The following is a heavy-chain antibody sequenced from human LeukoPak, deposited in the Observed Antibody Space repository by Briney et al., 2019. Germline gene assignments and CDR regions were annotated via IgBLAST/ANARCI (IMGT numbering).Heavy chain of an antibody. CDR2: ISYDGSNK. Sequence: GSLRLSCAASGFTFSSYGMHWVRQAPGKGLEWVAVISYDGSNKYYADSVKGRFTISRDNSKNTLYLQMNSLRAEDTAVYYCARGYYGDYDLIYWGQGTLVTVSS. J-gene: IGHJ4*02. CDR3: ARGYYGDYDLIY. V-gene: IGHV3-30*03. CDR1: GFTFSSYG. D-gene: IGHD4-17*01.